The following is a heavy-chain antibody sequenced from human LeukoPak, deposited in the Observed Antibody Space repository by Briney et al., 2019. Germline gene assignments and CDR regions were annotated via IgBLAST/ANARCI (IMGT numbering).Heavy chain of an antibody. CDR1: GYTFTSYG. J-gene: IGHJ4*02. Sequence: WASVKVSCKASGYTFTSYGFSWVRQAPGQGLEWMGWISVYNGNRNYAQNLQGRVTMTTDTSTSTAYMELRSLRSDDTAVYYCARGEVRGGWPNYYFDYWGQGTLVTVSS. V-gene: IGHV1-18*01. D-gene: IGHD6-19*01. CDR2: ISVYNGNR. CDR3: ARGEVRGGWPNYYFDY.